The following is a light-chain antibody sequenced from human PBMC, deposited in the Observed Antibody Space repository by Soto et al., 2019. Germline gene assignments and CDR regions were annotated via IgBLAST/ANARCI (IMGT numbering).Light chain of an antibody. CDR2: LNTDGSH. CDR1: SGHSSYT. CDR3: PTWGAGIVV. J-gene: IGLJ2*01. V-gene: IGLV4-69*01. Sequence: QLVLTQSPSASASLGASVKLTCTLSSGHSSYTIAWHQQQPEKGPRYLMKLNTDGSHSRGDGIPDRFSGSRSGAERYLTISSLQSEDEADYYCPTWGAGIVVFGGGTKLTVL.